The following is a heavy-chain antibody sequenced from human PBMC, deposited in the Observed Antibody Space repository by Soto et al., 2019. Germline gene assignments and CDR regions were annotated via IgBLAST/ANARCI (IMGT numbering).Heavy chain of an antibody. D-gene: IGHD1-26*01. CDR1: GGSIPNYY. Sequence: QVQLQESGPGLVKPSETLSLTCTVSGGSIPNYYCSWFRQPPGQGLEWIVYIRDDGYSVYNLSLKRSVTMSMDTSKTQFSPMLESVTVTHTAEYYCSRHGLRSLPGLEDVCGQWNTVIVSS. J-gene: IGHJ6*02. CDR2: IRDDGYS. CDR3: SRHGLRSLPGLEDV. V-gene: IGHV4-59*08.